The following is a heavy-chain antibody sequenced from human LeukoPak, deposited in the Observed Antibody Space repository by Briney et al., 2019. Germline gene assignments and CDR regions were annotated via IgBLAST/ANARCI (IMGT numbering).Heavy chain of an antibody. CDR1: GFTFGSYA. V-gene: IGHV3-23*01. CDR2: ISPNADRT. Sequence: GGSLRLSCAASGFTFGSYAMSWVRQAPGKGLEWVSFISPNADRTSKADSVEGRFTISRDNPRNTLYLQMNGLRDDDTAVYYCAIMHGYYDGSGYWVQWGQGTLVTVSS. CDR3: AIMHGYYDGSGYWVQ. J-gene: IGHJ4*02. D-gene: IGHD3-22*01.